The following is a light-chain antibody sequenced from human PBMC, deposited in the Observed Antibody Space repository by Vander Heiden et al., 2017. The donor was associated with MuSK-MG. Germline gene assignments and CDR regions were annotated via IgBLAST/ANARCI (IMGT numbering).Light chain of an antibody. CDR3: QHNYGTPNT. CDR1: QTIGRY. CDR2: AAS. Sequence: DIQMTQSPSSLSASVGDRVTITCRASQTIGRYLNWYQQKPGKAPNLLIYAASSLQSGVPSRFSGSGSGTDFSLSISSLQPEDFATYYCQHNYGTPNTFGQGTKLEIK. V-gene: IGKV1-39*01. J-gene: IGKJ2*01.